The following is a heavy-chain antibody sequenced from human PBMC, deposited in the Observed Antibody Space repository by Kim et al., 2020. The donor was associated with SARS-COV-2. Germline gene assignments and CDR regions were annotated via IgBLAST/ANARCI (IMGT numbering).Heavy chain of an antibody. CDR2: ISGTSSYI. CDR3: VERGWAGYFTY. Sequence: GGSLRLSCAASGFTFSSYNMNWVRQAPGKGLEWVSSISGTSSYIYYADSLKGRFTISRDNAKNSLYLQMNSLRAEDTAVYYCVERGWAGYFTYWGRGTLV. V-gene: IGHV3-21*01. J-gene: IGHJ4*02. D-gene: IGHD3-9*01. CDR1: GFTFSSYN.